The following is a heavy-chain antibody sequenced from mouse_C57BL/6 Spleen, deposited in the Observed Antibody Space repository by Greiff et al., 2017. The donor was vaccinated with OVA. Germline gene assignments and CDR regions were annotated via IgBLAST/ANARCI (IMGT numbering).Heavy chain of an antibody. CDR3: TRGLGPGVHWYFDV. Sequence: EVKVVESGAGLVKPGGSLKLSCAASGFTFSSYAMSWVRPTPEQRLEWVAYISSGGDSIYYADTVKGRFTISRDNARNTLYLQMSSRKSEDTAMDYCTRGLGPGVHWYFDVWGTGTTVTVSS. CDR1: GFTFSSYA. CDR2: ISSGGDSI. D-gene: IGHD4-1*01. V-gene: IGHV5-9-1*02. J-gene: IGHJ1*03.